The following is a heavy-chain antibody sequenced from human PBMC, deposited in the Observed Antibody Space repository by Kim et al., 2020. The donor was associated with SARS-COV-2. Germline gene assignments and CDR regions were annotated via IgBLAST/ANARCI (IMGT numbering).Heavy chain of an antibody. CDR3: ARQYYYDSSGYVFDY. D-gene: IGHD3-22*01. V-gene: IGHV1-69*04. J-gene: IGHJ4*02. CDR2: IIPILGIA. CDR1: GGTFSSYA. Sequence: SVKVSCKASGGTFSSYAISWVRQAPGQGLEWMGRIIPILGIANYAQKFQGRVTITADKSTSTAYMELSSLRSEDTAVYYCARQYYYDSSGYVFDYWGQGTLVTVSS.